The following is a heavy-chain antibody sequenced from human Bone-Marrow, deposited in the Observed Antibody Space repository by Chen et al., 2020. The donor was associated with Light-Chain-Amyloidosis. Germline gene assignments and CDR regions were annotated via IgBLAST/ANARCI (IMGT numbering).Heavy chain of an antibody. CDR1: GLTFNNDC. CDR2: IKGDGRAT. V-gene: IGHV3-74*01. D-gene: IGHD2-15*01. J-gene: IGHJ4*02. CDR3: TRGRWASTGGFLVF. Sequence: EVQLVESGGGLVQPGGSLRLSCAAYGLTFNNDCMHWVRQVPGKGLVWVAQIKGDGRATDYAGSVAGRFTVPGSNAKYTLYMQMKGLGVEDSAVYYGTRGRWASTGGFLVFWGQGILV.